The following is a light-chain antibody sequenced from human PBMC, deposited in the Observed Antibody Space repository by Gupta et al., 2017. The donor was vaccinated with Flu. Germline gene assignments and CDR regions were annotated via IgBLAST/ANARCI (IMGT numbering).Light chain of an antibody. CDR3: ATVDVSVNGWV. J-gene: IGLJ3*02. CDR1: SSNIGTKP. Sequence: QSVLTQPPLASGHPGQRVTSTCSGSSSNIGTKPVSWYQQHPGPAPKLLIYSNNQRPAAAPARVSASKSATSASLSTSGLQAEDEADYYSATVDVSVNGWVFGGGTKLTVL. V-gene: IGLV1-44*01. CDR2: SNN.